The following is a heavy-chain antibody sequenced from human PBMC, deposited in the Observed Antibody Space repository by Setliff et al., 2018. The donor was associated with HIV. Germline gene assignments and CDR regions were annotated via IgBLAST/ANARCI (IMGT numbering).Heavy chain of an antibody. CDR2: FYYNGDS. CDR1: GASVNDRSYF. V-gene: IGHV4-39*01. CDR3: VRHGPSGDFWSGSYYYMDV. Sequence: SETLSLTCNVSGASVNDRSYFWGWIRQPPGKGLEWIGTFYYNGDSRYNPSLKSRVTISVDTSKNQFSLNLNSVTAADTAVYYCVRHGPSGDFWSGSYYYMDVWGKGTTVTVSS. J-gene: IGHJ6*03. D-gene: IGHD3-3*01.